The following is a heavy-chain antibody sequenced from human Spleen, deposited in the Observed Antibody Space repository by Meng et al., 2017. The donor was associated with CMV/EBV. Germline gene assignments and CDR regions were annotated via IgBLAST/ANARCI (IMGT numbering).Heavy chain of an antibody. CDR3: ARAVRGMDV. CDR1: GYSISSGYY. V-gene: IGHV4-38-2*02. Sequence: GSLRLSCTVSGYSISSGYYWGWIRQPPGKGLEWIGSIYHSGSTYYNPSLKSRVTISVDTSKNQFSLKLSSVTAADTAVYYCARAVRGMDVWGQGTTVTVSS. CDR2: IYHSGST. D-gene: IGHD3-16*02. J-gene: IGHJ6*02.